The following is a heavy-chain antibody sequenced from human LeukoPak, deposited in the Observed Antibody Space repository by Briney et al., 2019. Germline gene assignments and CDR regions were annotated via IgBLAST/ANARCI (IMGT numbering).Heavy chain of an antibody. CDR1: GFTFSSYG. V-gene: IGHV3-33*08. Sequence: GGSLGLSCAASGFTFSSYGMHWVRQAPGKGLEWVAVIWYDGSNKYYADSVKGRFTISRDNSKNTLYLQMNSLRAEDTAVYYCARDQGYCSSTSCRYGMDVWGQGTTVTVSS. J-gene: IGHJ6*02. CDR2: IWYDGSNK. CDR3: ARDQGYCSSTSCRYGMDV. D-gene: IGHD2-2*01.